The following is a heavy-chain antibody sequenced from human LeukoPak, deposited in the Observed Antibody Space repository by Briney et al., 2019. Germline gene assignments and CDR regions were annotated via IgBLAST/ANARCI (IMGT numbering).Heavy chain of an antibody. J-gene: IGHJ5*02. CDR2: ISGGSGAP. V-gene: IGHV3-23*01. D-gene: IGHD1-26*01. Sequence: GGSLRLSCSASGFIFSQYAMNWVRQAPGKGLEWVSSISGGSGAPYYADSVEGRFTVSRDNSKKTMFLQMSSLRVDDTAVYFCAKGGVGATPRLDPWGQGTLVTVSS. CDR1: GFIFSQYA. CDR3: AKGGVGATPRLDP.